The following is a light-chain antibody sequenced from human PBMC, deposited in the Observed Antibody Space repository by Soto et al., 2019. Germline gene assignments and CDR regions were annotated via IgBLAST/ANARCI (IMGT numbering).Light chain of an antibody. J-gene: IGLJ3*02. CDR2: ENN. CDR3: QSYDSNNVV. Sequence: NFMLTQPHSVSESPGQTVTISCTRSSGSVASNHVQWYQQRPGSAPTTLIYENNQRPSGVPDRFSGSVDSSSNSASLTISGLKTEDEADYYCQSYDSNNVVFSGGTKLTVL. V-gene: IGLV6-57*04. CDR1: SGSVASNH.